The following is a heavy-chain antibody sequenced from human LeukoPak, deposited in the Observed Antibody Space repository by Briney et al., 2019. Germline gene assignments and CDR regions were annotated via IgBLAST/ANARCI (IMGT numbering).Heavy chain of an antibody. CDR1: GGTFSSYA. CDR3: ARGFSGYDPYFDY. V-gene: IGHV1-18*01. J-gene: IGHJ4*02. Sequence: ASVKVSCTASGGTFSSYAISWVRQAPGQGLEWMGGIIAYNGITNYAQKVQGRVSMTTDTSTSTAYMELRSLRSDDTAVYYCARGFSGYDPYFDYWGQGTLVTVSS. CDR2: IIAYNGIT. D-gene: IGHD5-12*01.